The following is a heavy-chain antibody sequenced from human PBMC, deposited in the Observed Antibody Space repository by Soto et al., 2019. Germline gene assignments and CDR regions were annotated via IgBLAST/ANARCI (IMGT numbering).Heavy chain of an antibody. J-gene: IGHJ4*02. Sequence: GGSLRLSCAASGVTFSSYWMTWVRQAPGKGLEWVCGVSGGSGVTHYADSVKGRFTITGDDSKNTVYLQMHSLRVEDTAVYYCAKWNGYGDFWGQGTLVTVSS. D-gene: IGHD1-1*01. V-gene: IGHV3-23*01. CDR1: GVTFSSYW. CDR3: AKWNGYGDF. CDR2: VSGGSGVT.